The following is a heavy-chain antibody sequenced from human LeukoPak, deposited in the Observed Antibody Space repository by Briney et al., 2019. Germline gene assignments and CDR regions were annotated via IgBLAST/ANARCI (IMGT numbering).Heavy chain of an antibody. J-gene: IGHJ4*02. CDR1: GGSFSGYD. Sequence: SETLSLSCAVYGGSFSGYDWSWIRQPPGKGLEWIGEINHSGSTNYNPSLKSRVTISVDTSKNQFSLKLSSVTAADTAVYYCARGPPRAMVRGGHGDYWGQGTLVTVSS. CDR3: ARGPPRAMVRGGHGDY. CDR2: INHSGST. D-gene: IGHD3-10*01. V-gene: IGHV4-34*01.